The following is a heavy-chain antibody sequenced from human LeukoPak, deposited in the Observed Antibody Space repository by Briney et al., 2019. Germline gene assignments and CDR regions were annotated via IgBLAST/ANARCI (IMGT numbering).Heavy chain of an antibody. CDR3: ARSHMESFDY. V-gene: IGHV1-8*01. CDR2: MHPIRGLT. D-gene: IGHD1-1*01. Sequence: WLAWMHPIRGLTGYPHQFLPRLTMTSTTSISTPYMELSSLRSEHTAVYYCARSHMESFDYWGQGTLVTVSS. J-gene: IGHJ4*02.